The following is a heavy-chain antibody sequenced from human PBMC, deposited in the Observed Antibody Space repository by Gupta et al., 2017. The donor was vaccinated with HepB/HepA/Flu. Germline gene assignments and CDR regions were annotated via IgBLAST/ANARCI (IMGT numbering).Heavy chain of an antibody. J-gene: IGHJ4*02. CDR1: GFTFSSYS. CDR2: ISSSSSYI. CDR3: ARALRYFDWLIDY. V-gene: IGHV3-21*01. D-gene: IGHD3-9*01. Sequence: EVQLVESGGGLVKPGGSLRLSCAASGFTFSSYSMNWVRQAPGKGLEWVSSISSSSSYIYYADSVKGRFTISRDNAKNSLYLQMNSLRAEDTAVYYCARALRYFDWLIDYWGQGTLVTVSS.